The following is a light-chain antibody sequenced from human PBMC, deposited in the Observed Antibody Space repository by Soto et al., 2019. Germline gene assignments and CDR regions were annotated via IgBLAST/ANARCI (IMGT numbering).Light chain of an antibody. CDR1: SNNVGGYNY. CDR3: CSYVGTFTWI. J-gene: IGLJ2*01. CDR2: DVT. Sequence: QSALTQPRSVSGSPGQSVTISCTGASNNVGGYNYVSWYQHHPGKVPQLIIYDVTKRPSGVPDRFSGSKSGNTASLTISGLQVEDEADYYCCSYVGTFTWIFGGGTQLTVL. V-gene: IGLV2-11*01.